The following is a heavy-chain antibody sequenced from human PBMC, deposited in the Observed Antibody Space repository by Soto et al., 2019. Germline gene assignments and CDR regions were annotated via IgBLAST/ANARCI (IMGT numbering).Heavy chain of an antibody. V-gene: IGHV5-51*01. D-gene: IGHD6-13*01. CDR3: ARLPYSSSWYYNWFDP. Sequence: PGESLKISCKGSGYSFTSYWIGWVRQMPGKGLEWMGIIYPGDSDTRYSPSFQGQVTISADKSISTAYLQWSSLKASDTAMYYCARLPYSSSWYYNWFDPWGQGTLVTVSS. J-gene: IGHJ5*02. CDR1: GYSFTSYW. CDR2: IYPGDSDT.